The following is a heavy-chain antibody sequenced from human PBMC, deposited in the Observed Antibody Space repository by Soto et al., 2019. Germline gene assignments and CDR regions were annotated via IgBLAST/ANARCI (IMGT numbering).Heavy chain of an antibody. J-gene: IGHJ4*02. V-gene: IGHV5-51*01. CDR2: IYPGDSDT. D-gene: IGHD6-19*01. Sequence: PGESLKISCKGSGYSFTSYWIGWVRQMPGKGLEWMGIIYPGDSDTRYSPSFQGRVTISADKSISTAYLQWSSLKASDTAMYYCARHEVRYSSGWYQPYWGQGTLVTVSS. CDR1: GYSFTSYW. CDR3: ARHEVRYSSGWYQPY.